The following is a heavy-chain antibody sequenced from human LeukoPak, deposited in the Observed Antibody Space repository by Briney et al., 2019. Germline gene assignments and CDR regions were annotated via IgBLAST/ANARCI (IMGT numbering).Heavy chain of an antibody. CDR1: GDSISSYY. D-gene: IGHD5-18*01. CDR3: ARRVVDTTMTWANWFDP. J-gene: IGHJ5*02. Sequence: PSETLSLTCIVSGDSISSYYWSWIRQPPGKGLEWMGYISYSGRTNYNPSLKSRVTISVDTSKNQFSLKLNSLTAADTAVYYCARRVVDTTMTWANWFDPWGQGTLVTVSS. V-gene: IGHV4-59*08. CDR2: ISYSGRT.